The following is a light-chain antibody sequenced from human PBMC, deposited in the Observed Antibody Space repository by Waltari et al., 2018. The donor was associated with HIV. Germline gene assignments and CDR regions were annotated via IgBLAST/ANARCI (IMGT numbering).Light chain of an antibody. V-gene: IGKV3-15*01. CDR2: HAS. J-gene: IGKJ1*01. CDR1: QSVSGL. CDR3: QQYENWPT. Sequence: EIVMTQSPATLSVSPGETGTLSCRASQSVSGLLAWYQVKPGQSPRLLIYHASTRATGVPARFSGSGSETEFTLTISSLQSEDDAVYYCQQYENWPTFGQGTKVEIK.